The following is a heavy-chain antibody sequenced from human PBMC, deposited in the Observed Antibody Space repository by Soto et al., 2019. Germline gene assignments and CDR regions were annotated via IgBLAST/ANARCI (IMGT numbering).Heavy chain of an antibody. J-gene: IGHJ6*03. CDR2: IYYTGST. V-gene: IGHV4-59*11. Sequence: SETLSLTCTVSGGSINNHYWSWIRQPPGKGLEWIGYIYYTGSTNYNPSLKSRVTMSVDTSKNRVSLNLSSLTAADTAVYYCARTLDYGHMDVWGKGTTVTVSS. CDR3: ARTLDYGHMDV. D-gene: IGHD3-16*01. CDR1: GGSINNHY.